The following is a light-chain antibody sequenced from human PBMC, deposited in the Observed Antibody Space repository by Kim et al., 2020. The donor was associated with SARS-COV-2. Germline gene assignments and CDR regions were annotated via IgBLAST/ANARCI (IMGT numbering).Light chain of an antibody. CDR1: SGSSASNY. Sequence: GSNVTDPCTRSSGSSASNYVQWYQQRPGSAPTTVIYEDNQRPSGLPDRFSGSIDSSSNSASLTISGLKTEDEADYYCQSYDSSNQVFGGGTQLTVL. CDR3: QSYDSSNQV. CDR2: EDN. J-gene: IGLJ2*01. V-gene: IGLV6-57*03.